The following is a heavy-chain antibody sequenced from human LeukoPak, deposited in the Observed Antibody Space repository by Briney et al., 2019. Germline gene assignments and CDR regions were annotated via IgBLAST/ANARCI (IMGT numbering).Heavy chain of an antibody. Sequence: SVKVSCKASGGTFSSYAISWVRQAHGQGLEWMGGIIPIFGTANYAQKFQGRVTITTDESTSTAYMELSSLRSEDTAVYYCAKGYSSDYYYYYMDVWGKGTTVTVSS. D-gene: IGHD5-18*01. CDR3: AKGYSSDYYYYYMDV. V-gene: IGHV1-69*05. CDR2: IIPIFGTA. J-gene: IGHJ6*03. CDR1: GGTFSSYA.